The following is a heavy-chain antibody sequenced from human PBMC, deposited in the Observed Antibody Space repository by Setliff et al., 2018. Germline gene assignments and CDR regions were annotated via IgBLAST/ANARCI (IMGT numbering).Heavy chain of an antibody. Sequence: GGSLRLSCAASGFTFSDYWMYWVRQAPGKGLVWVSRISRDGSSTAYADSVKGRLTISRDNARNMVYLQMDNLRVDDTAVYYCAGDPPDSGWSFDYWGQGTLVTVSS. D-gene: IGHD6-19*01. CDR3: AGDPPDSGWSFDY. V-gene: IGHV3-74*01. J-gene: IGHJ4*02. CDR2: ISRDGSST. CDR1: GFTFSDYW.